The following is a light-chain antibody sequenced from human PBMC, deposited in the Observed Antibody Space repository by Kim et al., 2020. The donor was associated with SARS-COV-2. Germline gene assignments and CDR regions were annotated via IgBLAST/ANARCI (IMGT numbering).Light chain of an antibody. V-gene: IGLV10-54*01. J-gene: IGLJ3*02. CDR2: RNN. CDR1: TNAVGDQG. Sequence: RQTATLTCTGNTNAVGDQGASWLQPHQGHPPNLLSYRNNNRPSGISERLSASTSGNTASLTITGLQPEDAGDYYCSAWDTSLDAWVFGGGTQLTVL. CDR3: SAWDTSLDAWV.